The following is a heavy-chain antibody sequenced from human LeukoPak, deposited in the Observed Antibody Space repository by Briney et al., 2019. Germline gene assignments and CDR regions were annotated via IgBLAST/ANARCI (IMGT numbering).Heavy chain of an antibody. D-gene: IGHD3-22*01. CDR3: ARDSNYYDSSGYYYVVGFDY. V-gene: IGHV1-18*01. J-gene: IGHJ4*02. CDR2: ISAYNGNT. CDR1: GYTFTSYG. Sequence: ASVKVSCKASGYTFTSYGISWVRQAPGQGLEWMGWISAYNGNTNYAQKLQGRVTMTTDTSTSTAYMELRSLRSDDTAVYYCARDSNYYDSSGYYYVVGFDYWGQGTLVTVSS.